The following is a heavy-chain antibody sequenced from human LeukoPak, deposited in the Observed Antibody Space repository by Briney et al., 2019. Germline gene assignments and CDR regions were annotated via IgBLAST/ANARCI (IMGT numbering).Heavy chain of an antibody. D-gene: IGHD2-2*01. CDR2: IDPNSGGT. CDR1: GYTFTGYY. CDR3: ARASVVVPAAIVSY. V-gene: IGHV1-2*02. J-gene: IGHJ4*02. Sequence: ASVTVSFKGSGYTFTGYYMHWVRQAPGQGLEWMGWIDPNSGGTNYAQKFQGRVSITRNTSISTDYMELSRLRSDDTAVYYCARASVVVPAAIVSYWGQGTLVTVSS.